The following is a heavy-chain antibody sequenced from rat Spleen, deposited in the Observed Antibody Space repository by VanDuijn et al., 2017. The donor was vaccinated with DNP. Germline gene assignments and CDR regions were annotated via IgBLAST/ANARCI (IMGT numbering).Heavy chain of an antibody. J-gene: IGHJ1*01. Sequence: EVQLQESGPGLVKPSQSLSLTCSVTGYSITSNYWGWIRKFPGNKMEWMGYISYSGSTSYNPSLKSLISITRDTSKNQFFLQLNSVTTEDPATYYCAREGGGYSEPYWYFDFWGPGTMVTVSS. V-gene: IGHV3-1*01. D-gene: IGHD1-11*01. CDR2: ISYSGST. CDR3: AREGGGYSEPYWYFDF. CDR1: GYSITSNY.